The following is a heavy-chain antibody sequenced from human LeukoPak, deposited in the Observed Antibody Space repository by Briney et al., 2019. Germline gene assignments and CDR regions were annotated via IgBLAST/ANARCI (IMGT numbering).Heavy chain of an antibody. D-gene: IGHD1-26*01. J-gene: IGHJ5*02. CDR1: GDSISSGVYY. Sequence: SETLSLTCTVSGDSISSGVYYWTWIRQLPGKGLEWIGYIYSSGNTYYNASLKTRVTISVDTSKNQFSLKLSSVTAADTAVYYCARDNGLGRGGVDPWGQGTLVTVSS. V-gene: IGHV4-31*03. CDR3: ARDNGLGRGGVDP. CDR2: IYSSGNT.